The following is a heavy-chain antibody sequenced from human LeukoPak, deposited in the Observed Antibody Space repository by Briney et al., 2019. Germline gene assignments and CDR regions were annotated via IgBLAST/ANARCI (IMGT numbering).Heavy chain of an antibody. CDR1: GFGFSNYG. V-gene: IGHV3-33*03. D-gene: IGHD3-3*01. Sequence: PGGSLRLSCAASGFGFSNYGMHWVRQAPGKGLEWVAVIWYDGNNKYYADFVRGRFTISRDNAKNSLFLQMNSLRAEDTAVYYCAGEGVLVTPDAFGIWGQGTMVTVSS. CDR3: AGEGVLVTPDAFGI. CDR2: IWYDGNNK. J-gene: IGHJ3*02.